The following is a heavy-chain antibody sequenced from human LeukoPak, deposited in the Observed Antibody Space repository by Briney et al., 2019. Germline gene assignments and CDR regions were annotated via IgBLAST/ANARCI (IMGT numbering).Heavy chain of an antibody. CDR3: AKDRSITFGGVIAH. CDR2: ISSSSSYI. V-gene: IGHV3-21*01. CDR1: GFTFSSYS. Sequence: GGSLRLSCAASGFTFSSYSMNWVRQAPGKGLEWVSSISSSSSYIYYADSVKGRFTISRDNAKNSLYLQMNSLRAEDTAVYYCAKDRSITFGGVIAHWGQGTLVTVSS. D-gene: IGHD3-16*02. J-gene: IGHJ4*02.